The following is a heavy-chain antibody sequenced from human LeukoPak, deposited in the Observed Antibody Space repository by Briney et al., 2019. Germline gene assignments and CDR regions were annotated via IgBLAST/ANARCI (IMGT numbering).Heavy chain of an antibody. D-gene: IGHD3-9*01. CDR3: ASTEGSYDILTGYYHNDY. J-gene: IGHJ4*02. V-gene: IGHV3-48*03. Sequence: KGRFTISRDNAKNSLYLQMNSLRAEDTAVYYRASTEGSYDILTGYYHNDYWGQGTLVTVSS.